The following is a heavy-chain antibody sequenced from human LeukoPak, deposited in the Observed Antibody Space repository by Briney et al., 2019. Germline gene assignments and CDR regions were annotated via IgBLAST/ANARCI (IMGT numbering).Heavy chain of an antibody. V-gene: IGHV1-2*02. D-gene: IGHD6-13*01. Sequence: ASAKVSRKASGYTFTGYYMHWVRQAPGQGLEWMGWINPNSGGTNYAQKFQGRVTMTRDTSISTAYMELSRLRSDDTAVYYCARLTEQQLAHFDYWGQGTLVTVSS. CDR3: ARLTEQQLAHFDY. J-gene: IGHJ4*02. CDR1: GYTFTGYY. CDR2: INPNSGGT.